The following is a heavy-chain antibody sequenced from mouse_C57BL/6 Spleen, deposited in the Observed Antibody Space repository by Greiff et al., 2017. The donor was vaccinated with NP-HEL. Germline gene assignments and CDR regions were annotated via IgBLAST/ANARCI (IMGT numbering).Heavy chain of an antibody. CDR2: FYPGSGSI. Sequence: VQLQQSGAELVKPGASVKLSCKASGYTFTEYTIHWVKQRSGQGLEWIGWFYPGSGSIKYNEKFKDKATLTADKSSSTVYMELSRLTSEDSAVYFCARQPGPVVAPYWYFDVWGTGTTVTVSS. CDR3: ARQPGPVVAPYWYFDV. CDR1: GYTFTEYT. D-gene: IGHD1-1*01. J-gene: IGHJ1*03. V-gene: IGHV1-62-2*01.